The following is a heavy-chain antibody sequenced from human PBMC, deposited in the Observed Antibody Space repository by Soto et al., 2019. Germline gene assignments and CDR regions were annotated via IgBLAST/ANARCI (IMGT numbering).Heavy chain of an antibody. Sequence: QVQLVESGGGVVQRGRSLRLSCAASGFTFSSYGMHWVRQAPGKGLEWVAGISYDGSNKYYADSVKGRFTISRDNSKNTLYLQMITLRAVDTAVYYCAKRLTPFWSGYYQGRFYSCCQETLVTVSS. D-gene: IGHD3-3*01. CDR3: AKRLTPFWSGYYQGRFYS. V-gene: IGHV3-30*18. CDR2: ISYDGSNK. CDR1: GFTFSSYG. J-gene: IGHJ5*01.